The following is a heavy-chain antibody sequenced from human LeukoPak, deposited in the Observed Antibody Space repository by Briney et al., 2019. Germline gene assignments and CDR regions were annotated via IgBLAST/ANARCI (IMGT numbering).Heavy chain of an antibody. CDR3: ARKAGNYYDSSGYVDY. V-gene: IGHV3-7*01. D-gene: IGHD3-22*01. J-gene: IGHJ4*02. CDR1: GFTFSSYW. CDR2: IKQDGSEK. Sequence: GGSLRLSCAASGFTFSSYWMSWVRQAPGKGLEWVANIKQDGSEKYYVDSVKGRFTISRDNAKNSLYLQMNSLRAEDTAVYYCARKAGNYYDSSGYVDYWGQGTLVTVSS.